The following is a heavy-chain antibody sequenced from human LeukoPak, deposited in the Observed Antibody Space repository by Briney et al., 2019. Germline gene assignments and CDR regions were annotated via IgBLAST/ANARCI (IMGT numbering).Heavy chain of an antibody. D-gene: IGHD3-3*01. J-gene: IGHJ6*04. V-gene: IGHV4-38-2*02. CDR2: IYHSGST. Sequence: PSETLSLTCTVSGYSISSGYYWGCFRQPPGQGLEWIASIYHSGSTYYNPSLKSRVTISVDTSKNQFSLKLSSVTAADTAVYYCARVRITILAVDVWGKGTTVTISS. CDR1: GYSISSGYY. CDR3: ARVRITILAVDV.